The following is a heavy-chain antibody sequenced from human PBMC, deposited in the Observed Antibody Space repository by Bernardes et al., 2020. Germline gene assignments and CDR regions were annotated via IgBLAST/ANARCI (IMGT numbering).Heavy chain of an antibody. CDR1: GLTFSTYA. CDR2: INDSGDKI. CDR3: AKGVVPDANFGCGLLRWFDP. D-gene: IGHD2-2*01. Sequence: GGSLRLSCAASGLTFSTYAMNWVRQAPGKGLEWVSAINDSGDKIYYAGSVKGRFTISRDNSKNTLYLQMNSLRVEDTAVYYCAKGVVPDANFGCGLLRWFDPWGQGTLVTVSS. J-gene: IGHJ5*02. V-gene: IGHV3-23*01.